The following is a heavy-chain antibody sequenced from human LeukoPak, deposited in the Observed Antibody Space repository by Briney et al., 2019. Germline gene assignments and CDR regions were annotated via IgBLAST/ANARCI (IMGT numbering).Heavy chain of an antibody. CDR2: IYYTGTT. D-gene: IGHD3-16*01. Sequence: LETLSLTCSVSGDSIISTNYYWGWVRQSPGKELEWIGSIYYTGTTYYDPSLKSRVTISVDTSKNRFSLKFARDWVARASRGINFWGQGILVTVSS. CDR3: F. V-gene: IGHV4-39*07. CDR1: GDSIISTNYY. J-gene: IGHJ4*02.